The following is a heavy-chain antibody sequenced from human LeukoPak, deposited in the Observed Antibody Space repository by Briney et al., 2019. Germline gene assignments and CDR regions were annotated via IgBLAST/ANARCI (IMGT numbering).Heavy chain of an antibody. J-gene: IGHJ4*02. CDR2: ISYSGST. CDR3: AGYGSGSYYKAFDY. V-gene: IGHV4-59*01. D-gene: IGHD3-10*01. Sequence: PSETLSLTCTVSGGFISTYYWSWIRQPPGKGLEWIGFISYSGSTNYNPSLKSRVTISVDTSKNQFSLKLSSVTAADTAVYCCAGYGSGSYYKAFDYWGQGTLVTVSS. CDR1: GGFISTYY.